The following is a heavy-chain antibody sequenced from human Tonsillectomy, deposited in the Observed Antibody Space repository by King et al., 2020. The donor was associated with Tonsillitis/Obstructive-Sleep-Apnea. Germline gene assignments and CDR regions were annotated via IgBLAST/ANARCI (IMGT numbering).Heavy chain of an antibody. V-gene: IGHV3-48*03. D-gene: IGHD1-1*01. J-gene: IGHJ6*03. CDR1: GFTFSSYE. CDR3: ARSVELERNDYYYYYMDV. CDR2: ISSSGSTI. Sequence: VQLVESGGGLVQPGGSLRLSCAASGFTFSSYEMNWVRQAPGKGLEWVSYISSSGSTIYYADSVKGRFTISRDNAKNSLYLQMNSLRAEDTAVYYCARSVELERNDYYYYYMDVWGTGTPVTVSS.